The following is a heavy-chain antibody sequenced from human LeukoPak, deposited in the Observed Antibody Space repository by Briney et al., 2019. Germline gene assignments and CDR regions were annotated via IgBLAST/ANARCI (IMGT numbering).Heavy chain of an antibody. D-gene: IGHD6-13*01. CDR2: ISYDGSNK. CDR1: GFTFSSYA. Sequence: GGSLRLSWAAPGFTFSSYAMHWVRQAPGKGLEWVAVISYDGSNKYYADSVKGRFTISRDNSKNTLYLQMNSLRAEDTAVYYCAKDGRAAAGTFDYWGQGTLVTVSS. CDR3: AKDGRAAAGTFDY. V-gene: IGHV3-30-3*01. J-gene: IGHJ4*02.